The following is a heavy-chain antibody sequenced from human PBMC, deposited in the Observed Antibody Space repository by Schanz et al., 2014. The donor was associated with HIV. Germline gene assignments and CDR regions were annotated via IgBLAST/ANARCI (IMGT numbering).Heavy chain of an antibody. CDR3: ARVIGGSGSYWPFDY. CDR1: GGSISSGDYY. J-gene: IGHJ4*02. V-gene: IGHV4-61*08. D-gene: IGHD3-10*01. Sequence: QVQLQESGPGLVKPSQTLSLTCNVSGGSISSGDYYWSWIRQPPGKGLEWIGYIYYSGNTNYNPSLRGRVTISVDTSKNQFSLRLKSVTAADTAVYFCARVIGGSGSYWPFDYWGPGALVTVSS. CDR2: IYYSGNT.